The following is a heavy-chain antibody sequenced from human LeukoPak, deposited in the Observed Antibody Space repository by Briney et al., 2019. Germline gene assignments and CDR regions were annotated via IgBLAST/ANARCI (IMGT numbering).Heavy chain of an antibody. CDR2: IFTTGNT. CDR3: ARGRSYGDSYCYYYMDV. J-gene: IGHJ6*03. V-gene: IGHV4-4*07. Sequence: KTSETLSLTCTVSGGSISTFYWSWIRQPAGKGLEWIGRIFTTGNTNYNPSLKSRVTMSVDTSKNQFSLKLSSVTAADTAMYYCARGRSYGDSYCYYYMDVWGKGTTVTISS. D-gene: IGHD4-17*01. CDR1: GGSISTFY.